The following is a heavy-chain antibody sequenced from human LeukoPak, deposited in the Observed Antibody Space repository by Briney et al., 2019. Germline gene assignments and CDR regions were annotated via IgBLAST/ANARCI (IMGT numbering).Heavy chain of an antibody. D-gene: IGHD3-3*01. CDR1: GGSISSSSYY. Sequence: PSETLSLTCTVSGGSISSSSYYWGWIRQPPGKGLEWIGNIYYSGSTYYNPTLKSRVTISVDTSKKQFSLKLSSVTAADTAVYYCARVPSSIFGSYDYYMDVWGKGTTVTVSS. J-gene: IGHJ6*03. CDR2: IYYSGST. V-gene: IGHV4-39*07. CDR3: ARVPSSIFGSYDYYMDV.